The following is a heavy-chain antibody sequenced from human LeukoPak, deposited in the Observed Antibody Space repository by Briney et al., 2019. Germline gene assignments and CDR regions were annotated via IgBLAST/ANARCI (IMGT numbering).Heavy chain of an antibody. Sequence: QPGGSLRLSCATSGFAFSSNWMHWVRQTPGKGLVWVSRINSGGSGTSYADSVEGRFTISRDNAKNTLYLQMNSLKGEDTAVYYCATSLAPLTEYWGQGTLVTVSS. V-gene: IGHV3-74*01. CDR2: INSGGSGT. CDR1: GFAFSSNW. J-gene: IGHJ4*02. CDR3: ATSLAPLTEY.